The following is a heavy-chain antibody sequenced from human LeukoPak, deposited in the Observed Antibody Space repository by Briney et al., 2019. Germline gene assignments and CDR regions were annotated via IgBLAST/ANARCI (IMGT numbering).Heavy chain of an antibody. V-gene: IGHV3-7*03. Sequence: GGSLRLSCAASGFTFNRAWMSWARQAPGKGLEWVANIRDDGSVKYYVGSVKGRFTISRDNANNSLYLQMNSLAAEHTAVYYCARDREVVVYWGQGTLVTVSS. J-gene: IGHJ4*02. CDR3: ARDREVVVY. CDR1: GFTFNRAW. CDR2: IRDDGSVK. D-gene: IGHD2-8*02.